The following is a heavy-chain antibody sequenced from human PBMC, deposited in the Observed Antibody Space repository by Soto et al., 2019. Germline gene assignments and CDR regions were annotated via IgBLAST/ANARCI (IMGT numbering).Heavy chain of an antibody. CDR2: IIPIFGTA. D-gene: IGHD5-12*01. V-gene: IGHV1-69*13. J-gene: IGHJ5*02. CDR1: GGTFSSYA. Sequence: SVKVSCKASGGTFSSYAISWVRQAPGQGLEWMGGIIPIFGTANYAQKFQGRVTITADESTSTAYMELSSLRSEDTAVYYCARVLSGYQNWFDHWGQGTLVTVSS. CDR3: ARVLSGYQNWFDH.